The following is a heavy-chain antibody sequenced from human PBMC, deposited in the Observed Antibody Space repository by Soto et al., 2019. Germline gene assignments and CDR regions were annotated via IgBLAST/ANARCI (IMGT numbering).Heavy chain of an antibody. CDR1: GYTFTYNS. CDR2: INAGNGDT. V-gene: IGHV1-3*01. D-gene: IGHD6-19*01. J-gene: IGHJ4*02. CDR3: ARLPRIGVAVYDF. Sequence: ASVKVSCKASGYTFTYNSIHWVRQAPGQRLEWMGWINAGNGDTKYSQKFQGRVTITTDTSASTAYMELSSLRSEDTAVYFCARLPRIGVAVYDFWGQGTLVNVSS.